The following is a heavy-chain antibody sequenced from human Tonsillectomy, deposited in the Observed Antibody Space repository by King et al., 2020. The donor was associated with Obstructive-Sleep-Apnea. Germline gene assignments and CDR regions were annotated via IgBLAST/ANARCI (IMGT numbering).Heavy chain of an antibody. CDR3: ARGWGDCSSTSCYGGAFDY. D-gene: IGHD2-2*01. CDR1: ADSISSGGYS. J-gene: IGHJ4*02. V-gene: IGHV4-30-4*07. CDR2: IYNSGST. Sequence: VQLQESGPGLVKPSQTLSLTCAVSADSISSGGYSWTWIRQPPGKGLEWIGYIYNSGSTYYNPSLKSRLTISVDTSKKQFSLKLRSVTAADTAVYYCARGWGDCSSTSCYGGAFDYWSQGTLVTVSS.